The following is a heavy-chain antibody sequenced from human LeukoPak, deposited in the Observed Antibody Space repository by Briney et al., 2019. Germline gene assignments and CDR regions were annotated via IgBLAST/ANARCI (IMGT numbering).Heavy chain of an antibody. Sequence: SVKVSCKASGGTFSSYAISWVRQAPGQGLEWMVGIIPIFGTANYAQKFQGRVTITADESTSTAYMELSSLRSEDTAVYYCARNWNYGDYYYYYMDVWGKGTTVTVSS. D-gene: IGHD1-7*01. CDR2: IIPIFGTA. V-gene: IGHV1-69*13. CDR1: GGTFSSYA. J-gene: IGHJ6*03. CDR3: ARNWNYGDYYYYYMDV.